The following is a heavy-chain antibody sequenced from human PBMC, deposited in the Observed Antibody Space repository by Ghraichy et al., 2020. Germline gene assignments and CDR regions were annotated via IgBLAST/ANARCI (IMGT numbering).Heavy chain of an antibody. CDR3: AKWAGATPDFDY. CDR2: ISGFGSSSPGT. Sequence: GESLNISCATSGFTFSNYAMSWVRQAPGKGMEWVSTISGFGSSSPGTYYADSVKGRYTISRDNSMNPLYLQMNSLRAEDTAVYYCAKWAGATPDFDYWGQGTLITVSS. J-gene: IGHJ4*02. CDR1: GFTFSNYA. D-gene: IGHD1-26*01. V-gene: IGHV3-23*01.